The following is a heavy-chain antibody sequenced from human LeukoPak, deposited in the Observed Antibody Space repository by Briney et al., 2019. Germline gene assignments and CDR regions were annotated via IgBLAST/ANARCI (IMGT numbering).Heavy chain of an antibody. D-gene: IGHD4-11*01. CDR2: MSSDSTRS. J-gene: IGHJ4*02. CDR3: AAGPSSNGHQLPY. CDR1: GFTFSGYW. V-gene: IGHV3-74*01. Sequence: QTGGSLRLSCEASGFTFSGYWVHWVRQAPGKGLVWVSRMSSDSTRSSHADSVKGRFTISRDNAKKMVYLQMNSLRVEDSAVYYCAAGPSSNGHQLPYWGQGTLVTVSS.